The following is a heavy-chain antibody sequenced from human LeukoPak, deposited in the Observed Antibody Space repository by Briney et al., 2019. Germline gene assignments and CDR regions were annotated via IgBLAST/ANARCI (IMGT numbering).Heavy chain of an antibody. CDR1: GFSFSRFG. J-gene: IGHJ6*02. V-gene: IGHV3-48*01. CDR3: AKSPVPYCSGGSCYGMDV. D-gene: IGHD2-15*01. CDR2: ISSSSGAI. Sequence: GGSLRLSCAASGFSFSRFGMNWVRQAPGKGLEWISYISSSSGAIYYADSVKGRFTISRDNSKNTLYLQMNSLRVEDTAGYYCAKSPVPYCSGGSCYGMDVWGQGTTVTVSS.